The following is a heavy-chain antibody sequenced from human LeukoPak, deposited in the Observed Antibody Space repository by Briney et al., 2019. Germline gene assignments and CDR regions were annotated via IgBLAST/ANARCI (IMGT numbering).Heavy chain of an antibody. Sequence: PSETLSLTCTVYGASFSDYNRTWIRQAPGKGLEWIGELTHSGRTNYNPSLESRVTISVDTSDNQFSLKLSSVTAADTAVYYCARVHKRYCSSTSCYGPGVYYYYYMDVWGKGTTVTISS. V-gene: IGHV4-34*01. J-gene: IGHJ6*03. CDR3: ARVHKRYCSSTSCYGPGVYYYYYMDV. CDR2: LTHSGRT. D-gene: IGHD2-2*01. CDR1: GASFSDYN.